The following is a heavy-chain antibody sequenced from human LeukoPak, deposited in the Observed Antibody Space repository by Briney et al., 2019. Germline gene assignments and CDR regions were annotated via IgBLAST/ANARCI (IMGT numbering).Heavy chain of an antibody. D-gene: IGHD4-17*01. Sequence: GGSLRLSCAASGFTFSKYWMHWVRQAPGKGLVWVSRINEDGSNTDYADSVKGRFTISRDNAKNTLYLQMNSLRAEDTAVYFCVNHDYGDCYVGGGQGTLVTVSS. V-gene: IGHV3-74*01. CDR2: INEDGSNT. CDR3: VNHDYGDCYVG. J-gene: IGHJ4*02. CDR1: GFTFSKYW.